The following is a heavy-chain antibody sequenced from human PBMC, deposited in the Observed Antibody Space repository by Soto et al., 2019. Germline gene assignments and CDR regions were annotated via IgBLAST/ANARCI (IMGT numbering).Heavy chain of an antibody. CDR3: ARDTPPYYYDSSGQSYYYYYYGMDV. D-gene: IGHD3-22*01. CDR1: GYTFTSYY. Sequence: GASVKVSCKASGYTFTSYYMHWVRQAPGQGLEWMGIINPSGGSTSYAQKFQGRVTMTRDTSTSTVYMELSSLGSEDTAVYYCARDTPPYYYDSSGQSYYYYYYGMDVWGQGTTVTVSS. CDR2: INPSGGST. J-gene: IGHJ6*02. V-gene: IGHV1-46*01.